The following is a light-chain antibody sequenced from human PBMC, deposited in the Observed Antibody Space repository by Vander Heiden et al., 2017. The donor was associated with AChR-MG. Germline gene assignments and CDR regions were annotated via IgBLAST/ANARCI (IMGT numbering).Light chain of an antibody. CDR2: AAS. CDR1: QGISSY. J-gene: IGKJ4*01. CDR3: QQGYSTPPA. V-gene: IGKV1-39*01. Sequence: DIQMTQSPSSLSASVGDRVTITCRASQGISSYLNWYQQKPGKAPKLLIYAASSLQSGVPSRFSGSGSGTDFTLTISRLQPEDFATYYCQQGYSTPPAFGGGTKVEIK.